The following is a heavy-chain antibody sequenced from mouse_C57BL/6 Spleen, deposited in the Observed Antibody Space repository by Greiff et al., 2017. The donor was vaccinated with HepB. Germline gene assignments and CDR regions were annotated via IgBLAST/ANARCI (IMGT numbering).Heavy chain of an antibody. CDR1: GYTFTSYW. CDR3: ARKMTAQATDAMDY. D-gene: IGHD3-2*02. Sequence: QVQLQQSGAELVKPGASVKMSCKASGYTFTSYWITWVKQRPGQGLEWIGDIYPGSGSTNYNEKFKSKATLTVDTSSSTAYMQLSSLTSEDSAVYYCARKMTAQATDAMDYWGQGTSVTVSS. V-gene: IGHV1-55*01. J-gene: IGHJ4*01. CDR2: IYPGSGST.